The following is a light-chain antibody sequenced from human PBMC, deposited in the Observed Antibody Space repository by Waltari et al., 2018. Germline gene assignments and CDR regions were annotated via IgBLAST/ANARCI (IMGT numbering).Light chain of an antibody. CDR3: MQALQNPRT. J-gene: IGKJ1*01. V-gene: IGKV2-29*02. CDR2: RVS. CDR1: QSLLHTNGNTY. Sequence: DIVMTQTPLSLSVIPGEPASISCRSSQSLLHTNGNTYLYWYLQKPGQPPRLLIYRVSNRFSGVPDRFSGSGSGTDFTLKISRVEAEDVGVYYCMQALQNPRTFGQGTKVEIK.